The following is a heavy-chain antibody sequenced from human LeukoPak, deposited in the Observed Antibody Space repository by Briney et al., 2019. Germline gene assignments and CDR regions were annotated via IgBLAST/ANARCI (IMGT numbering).Heavy chain of an antibody. J-gene: IGHJ4*02. CDR1: GGSISSSSYY. CDR2: IYYSGST. V-gene: IGHV4-39*01. Sequence: SETLSLTCTVSGGSISSSSYYWGWIRQPPGKGLEWIGSIYYSGSTYYNPSLKSRVTISVDTFKNQFSLKLSSVTAADTAVYYCASFYGSGSYYPKPDYWGQGTLVTVSS. CDR3: ASFYGSGSYYPKPDY. D-gene: IGHD3-10*01.